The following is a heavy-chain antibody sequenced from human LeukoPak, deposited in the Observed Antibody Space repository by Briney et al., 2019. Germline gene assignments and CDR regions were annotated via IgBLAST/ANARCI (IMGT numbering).Heavy chain of an antibody. Sequence: SETLSLTCTVSGGSISSSSYYWGWIRQPPGKGLEWIGYIYYSGSTNYNPSLKSRVTISVDTSKNQFSLKLSSVTAADTAVYYCATEKVRGVIQYFDYWGQGTLVTVSS. CDR1: GGSISSSSYY. D-gene: IGHD3-10*01. J-gene: IGHJ4*02. CDR2: IYYSGST. V-gene: IGHV4-61*01. CDR3: ATEKVRGVIQYFDY.